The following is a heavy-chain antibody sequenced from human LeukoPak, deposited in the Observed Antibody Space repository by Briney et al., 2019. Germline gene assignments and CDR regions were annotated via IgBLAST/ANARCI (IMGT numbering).Heavy chain of an antibody. CDR2: ISHDGSNK. V-gene: IGHV3-30-3*01. CDR3: AKDTEPGYSYGYFDY. CDR1: GFIFSSYA. J-gene: IGHJ4*02. D-gene: IGHD5-18*01. Sequence: GGSLRLSCAASGFIFSSYAMHWVRQAPGKGLEWVAVISHDGSNKFYADSVKGRFTISRDNSKNTLYLQMNSLRAEDTAVYYCAKDTEPGYSYGYFDYWGQGTLVTVSS.